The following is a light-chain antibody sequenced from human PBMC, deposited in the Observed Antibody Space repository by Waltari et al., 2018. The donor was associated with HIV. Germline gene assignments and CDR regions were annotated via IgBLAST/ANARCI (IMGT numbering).Light chain of an antibody. V-gene: IGKV3-15*01. CDR2: GAS. CDR1: QSVSSS. Sequence: EVVMTQSPAPLSVSPGGSATLSCRASQSVSSSVGWYQQKPGQAPRLLIYGASTRATGIPARFSGTGSGTEFILTISSLQSEDFAVYYCQQYANWPLTFGGGTKVEI. CDR3: QQYANWPLT. J-gene: IGKJ4*01.